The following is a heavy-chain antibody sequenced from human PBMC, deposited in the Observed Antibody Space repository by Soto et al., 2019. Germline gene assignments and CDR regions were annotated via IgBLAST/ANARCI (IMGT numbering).Heavy chain of an antibody. V-gene: IGHV3-43*01. CDR1: GFTFDDYT. Sequence: DVQLVESGGVVVQPGGSLRLSCAASGFTFDDYTMHWVRQAPGKGLEWVSLISWDGGSTYYADSVKGRFTISRDNSKNSLYLQMNSLRTEDTALYYCAKFGERQYYGSGREDDAFDIWGQGTMVTVSS. CDR3: AKFGERQYYGSGREDDAFDI. CDR2: ISWDGGST. D-gene: IGHD3-10*01. J-gene: IGHJ3*02.